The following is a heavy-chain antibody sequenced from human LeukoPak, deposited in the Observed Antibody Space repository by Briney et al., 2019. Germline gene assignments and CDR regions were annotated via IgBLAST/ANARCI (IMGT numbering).Heavy chain of an antibody. Sequence: SETLSLTCNVSGGSINNYYWSWLRQPPGKGLEWIGVICDNGHTDYNPSLKSRVTISVDTSRRQFSLKLSSLAAADTAVYYCATGRDPYKTGHWGQGTLVTVSS. CDR2: ICDNGHT. D-gene: IGHD3-10*01. V-gene: IGHV4-59*01. CDR3: ATGRDPYKTGH. J-gene: IGHJ4*02. CDR1: GGSINNYY.